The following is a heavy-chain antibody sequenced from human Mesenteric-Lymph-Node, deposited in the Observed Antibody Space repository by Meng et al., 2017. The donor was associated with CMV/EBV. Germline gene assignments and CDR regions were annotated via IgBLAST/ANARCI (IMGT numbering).Heavy chain of an antibody. V-gene: IGHV3-23*01. J-gene: IGHJ6*02. Sequence: GESLKISCAASGFAFSSHGMHWVRQAPGKGLEWVSAISGSGGSTYYADSVKGRFTISRDNSKNTLYLQMNSLRAEDTAVYYCAKDVRWGSYYYYGMDVWGQGTTVTVSS. CDR2: ISGSGGST. CDR1: GFAFSSHG. CDR3: AKDVRWGSYYYYGMDV. D-gene: IGHD2-21*01.